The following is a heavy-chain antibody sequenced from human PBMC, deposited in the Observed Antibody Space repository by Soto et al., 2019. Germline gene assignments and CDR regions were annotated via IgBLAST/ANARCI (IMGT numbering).Heavy chain of an antibody. Sequence: GGSLRLSCAASGFTFSSYAMHWVRQAPGKGLEWVAVISYDGSNKYYADSVKGRFTISRDNSKNTLYLQMNSLRAEDTAVYYCARAIDGGSGWQKDYYYYGMDVWGQGTTVTVSS. CDR2: ISYDGSNK. CDR1: GFTFSSYA. D-gene: IGHD6-19*01. V-gene: IGHV3-30-3*01. CDR3: ARAIDGGSGWQKDYYYYGMDV. J-gene: IGHJ6*02.